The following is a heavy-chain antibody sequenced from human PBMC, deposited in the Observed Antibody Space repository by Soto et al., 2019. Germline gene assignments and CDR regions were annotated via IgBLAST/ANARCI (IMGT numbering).Heavy chain of an antibody. CDR3: ANSRSSVVSRDY. V-gene: IGHV4-4*02. CDR2: XSQRGXT. D-gene: IGHD6-13*01. J-gene: IGHJ4*02. CDR1: SGSIVSSNW. Sequence: XXTLSLTCAVSSGSIVSSNWWSWVRQPPVKGLEWIGEXSQRGXTNYNQYLKSXXAISVDKXXNQFSLKLTSVTAADTAVYYCANSRSSVVSRDYWGQGTLVTVSS.